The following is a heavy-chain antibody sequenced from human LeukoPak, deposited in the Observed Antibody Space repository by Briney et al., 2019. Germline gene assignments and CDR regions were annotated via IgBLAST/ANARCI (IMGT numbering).Heavy chain of an antibody. V-gene: IGHV3-23*01. Sequence: GGSLRLSCAASGFTFSSYAMSWVRQAPGKGLEWVSAISGSGGSTYYADSVKGRFTISRDNSKNTLYLQMNSLRAEDTAVYYCAKGGSSGWLYPYAYYYYYMDVWGKGTTVTVSS. D-gene: IGHD6-19*01. CDR2: ISGSGGST. CDR1: GFTFSSYA. CDR3: AKGGSSGWLYPYAYYYYYMDV. J-gene: IGHJ6*03.